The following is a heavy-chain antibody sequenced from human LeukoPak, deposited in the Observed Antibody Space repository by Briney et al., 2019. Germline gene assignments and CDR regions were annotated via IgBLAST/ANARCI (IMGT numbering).Heavy chain of an antibody. CDR3: ARSVVSGSSWGAFDI. Sequence: GGSLRLSCAASGFTFSSYDMHWVRQATGKGLEWVSAIGTAGDTYYPGSVKGRFTISRENAKNSLYLQMNSLRAGDTAVYYCARSVVSGSSWGAFDIWGQGTTVTVSS. D-gene: IGHD6-13*01. CDR2: IGTAGDT. V-gene: IGHV3-13*01. J-gene: IGHJ3*02. CDR1: GFTFSSYD.